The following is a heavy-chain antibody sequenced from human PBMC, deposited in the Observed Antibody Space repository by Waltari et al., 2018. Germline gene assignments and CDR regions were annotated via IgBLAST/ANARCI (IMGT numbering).Heavy chain of an antibody. CDR1: GFTFSSYV. J-gene: IGHJ4*02. V-gene: IGHV3-30-3*01. D-gene: IGHD6-13*01. CDR2: ISYDGSNK. Sequence: QVQLVESGGGVVQPGRSLRLSCAASGFTFSSYVMHWVRQAPGKGLEWVAVISYDGSNKYYADSVKGRFTISRDNSKNTLYLQMNSLRAEDTAVYYCARDLSYIYSSSPGGYWGQGTLVTVSS. CDR3: ARDLSYIYSSSPGGY.